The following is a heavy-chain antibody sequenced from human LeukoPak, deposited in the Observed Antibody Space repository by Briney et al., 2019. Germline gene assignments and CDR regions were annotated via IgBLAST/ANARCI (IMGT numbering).Heavy chain of an antibody. CDR2: INHSGST. V-gene: IGHV4-34*01. CDR1: GGSFSGYY. D-gene: IGHD6-25*01. J-gene: IGHJ5*02. Sequence: SETLSLTCAVHGGSFSGYYWSWIRQPPGKGLGWSGEINHSGSTNYNPSLKSRVTISVDTSKNQFSLKLSSVTAADTAVYYCARGLSRSSGHNWFDPWGQGTLVTVSS. CDR3: ARGLSRSSGHNWFDP.